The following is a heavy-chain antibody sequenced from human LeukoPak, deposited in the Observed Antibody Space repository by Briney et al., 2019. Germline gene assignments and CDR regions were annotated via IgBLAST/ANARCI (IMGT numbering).Heavy chain of an antibody. CDR3: AKDLVSPRRVGSSEKLDY. J-gene: IGHJ4*02. CDR2: ILSGGDMT. V-gene: IGHV3-23*01. CDR1: GFTFSSYA. Sequence: GGSLRLSCAASGFTFSSYAMSWVRHVPGKGLEWVSSILSGGDMTSYADSVRGRFTISRDNSKNTLYLEMNSLRAEDTAIYYCAKDLVSPRRVGSSEKLDYWGQGTLVTVSS. D-gene: IGHD1-26*01.